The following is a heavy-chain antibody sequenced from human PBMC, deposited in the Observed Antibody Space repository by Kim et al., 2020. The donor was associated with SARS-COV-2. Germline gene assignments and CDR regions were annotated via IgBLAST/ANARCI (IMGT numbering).Heavy chain of an antibody. J-gene: IGHJ4*02. D-gene: IGHD2-15*01. Sequence: SETLSLTCTVSGGSISSYYWSWIRQPPGKGLEWIGYIYYSGSTNYNPSLKSRVTISVDTSKNQFSLKLSSVTAADTAVYYCARGGYCSGGSCYFSYWGQGTLVTVSS. V-gene: IGHV4-59*13. CDR3: ARGGYCSGGSCYFSY. CDR1: GGSISSYY. CDR2: IYYSGST.